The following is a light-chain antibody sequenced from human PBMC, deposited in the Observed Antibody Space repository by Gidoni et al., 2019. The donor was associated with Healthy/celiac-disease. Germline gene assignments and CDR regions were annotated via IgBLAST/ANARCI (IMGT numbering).Light chain of an antibody. J-gene: IGKJ5*01. V-gene: IGKV3-11*01. CDR1: QSVSSY. CDR3: QQRSNWLFT. CDR2: NAS. Sequence: EIVLTHPPATLSLSPGERATLSCRASQSVSSYLAWYQQKPGQAPRLLIYNASNRATGIPARFSGSGSGTDFTLTISSLEPEDFAVYYCQQRSNWLFTFGPGTRLEIK.